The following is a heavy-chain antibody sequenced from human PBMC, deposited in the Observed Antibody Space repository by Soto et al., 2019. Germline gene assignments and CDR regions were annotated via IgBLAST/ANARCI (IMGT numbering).Heavy chain of an antibody. Sequence: SVKGSCKAAGGTFSSYAIRWVRQATGQGLEWMGGIIPIFGTANYAQKFQGRVTITADKSTSTAYMELSSLRSEDTAVYYCARSKRITIFGVVPTGYGMDVWGQGTTVTSP. D-gene: IGHD3-3*01. CDR3: ARSKRITIFGVVPTGYGMDV. J-gene: IGHJ6*02. CDR1: GGTFSSYA. CDR2: IIPIFGTA. V-gene: IGHV1-69*06.